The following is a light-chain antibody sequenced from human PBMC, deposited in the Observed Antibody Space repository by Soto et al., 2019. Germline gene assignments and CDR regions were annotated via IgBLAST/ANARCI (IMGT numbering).Light chain of an antibody. CDR2: DVT. V-gene: IGLV2-11*01. CDR3: CSSAGSASVRVL. J-gene: IGLJ2*01. Sequence: QSALTQPRSVSGSPGQSVTISCTGTNSDVGTYNYVSWYQQHPGKAPKLIIYDVTKRPSGVPHRFSGSKSGNTASLIISGLQAADEAEYYCCCCSSAGSASVRVLFGGGTQLTVL. CDR1: NSDVGTYNY.